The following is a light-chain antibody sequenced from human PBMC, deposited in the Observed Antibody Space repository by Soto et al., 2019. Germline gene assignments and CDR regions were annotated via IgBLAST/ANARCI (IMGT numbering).Light chain of an antibody. CDR2: GAS. Sequence: EIVLTQSPGTLHLSPGERATLSCRASQSVSSNYLVWYQQKPGQDPRPLIYGASSRATGIPDRFSGSGSGTDFTLTISRLEPEDFAVYYCQQYANSPFTFGQGTKLEIK. J-gene: IGKJ2*01. CDR1: QSVSSNY. V-gene: IGKV3-20*01. CDR3: QQYANSPFT.